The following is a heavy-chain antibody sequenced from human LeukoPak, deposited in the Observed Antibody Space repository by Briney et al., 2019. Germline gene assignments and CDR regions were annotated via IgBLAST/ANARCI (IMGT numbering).Heavy chain of an antibody. V-gene: IGHV4-38-2*01. Sequence: SETLSLTCAVSGYSISSGYYWGWIRQPPGKGLEWIGSIYHSGSTYYTPSLKSRVTISVDTSKNQFSLKLSSVTAADTAVYYCARHASYGDGLLYFDYWGQGTLVTVSS. CDR2: IYHSGST. J-gene: IGHJ4*02. CDR1: GYSISSGYY. CDR3: ARHASYGDGLLYFDY. D-gene: IGHD4-17*01.